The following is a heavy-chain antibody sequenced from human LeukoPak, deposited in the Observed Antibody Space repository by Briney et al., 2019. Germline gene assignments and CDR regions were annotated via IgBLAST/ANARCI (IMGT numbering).Heavy chain of an antibody. D-gene: IGHD2-21*01. CDR2: INHSGST. CDR3: ARVHRYCGGDCSRYFDY. Sequence: PSETLSLTRAVYGGSFSGYYWSWIRQPPGKGLEWIGEINHSGSTNYNPSLKSRVTISVDTSKNQFSLKLSSVTAADTAVYYCARVHRYCGGDCSRYFDYWGQGTLVTVSS. V-gene: IGHV4-34*01. J-gene: IGHJ4*02. CDR1: GGSFSGYY.